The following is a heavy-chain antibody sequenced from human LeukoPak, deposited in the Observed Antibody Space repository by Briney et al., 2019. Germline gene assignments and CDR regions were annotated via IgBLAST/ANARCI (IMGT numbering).Heavy chain of an antibody. CDR1: GFTFSDYY. CDR3: ARPPGCSSTSCRYYYYMDV. D-gene: IGHD2-2*01. Sequence: PGGSLRLSCAASGFTFSDYYMSWIRQAPGKGLEWVSYISSSGSTIYYADSVEGRFTISRDNAKNSLYLQMNSLRAEDTAVYYCARPPGCSSTSCRYYYYMDVWGKGTTVTVSS. J-gene: IGHJ6*03. V-gene: IGHV3-11*01. CDR2: ISSSGSTI.